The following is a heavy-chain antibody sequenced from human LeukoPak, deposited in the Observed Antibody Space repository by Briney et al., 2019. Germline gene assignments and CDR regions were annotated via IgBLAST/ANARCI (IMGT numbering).Heavy chain of an antibody. Sequence: PGGSLRLSCAASGFMFSNYGMHWVRQAPGKGLEWGAVISYDGSNNYYADSVKGRFTISRDNSKNTLYLQMNSLRAEDTAVYYCAKVRYFDWLSPFNYFDPWGQGTLVTVSS. CDR3: AKVRYFDWLSPFNYFDP. J-gene: IGHJ5*02. CDR2: ISYDGSNN. V-gene: IGHV3-30*18. CDR1: GFMFSNYG. D-gene: IGHD3-9*01.